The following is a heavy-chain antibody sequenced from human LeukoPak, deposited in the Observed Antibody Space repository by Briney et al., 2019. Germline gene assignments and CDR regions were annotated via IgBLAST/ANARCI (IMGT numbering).Heavy chain of an antibody. CDR2: ISSSGSAM. CDR1: GFTFRSYE. Sequence: GGSLRLSCAASGFTFRSYEMNWVRQAPGKGLEWVSFISSSGSAMYYADSVKGRFTISRDNVKNSLYLQMNSLRAEDTALYYCVRDGRYCSGGRCFPIWGQGTLVTVST. D-gene: IGHD2-15*01. V-gene: IGHV3-48*03. CDR3: VRDGRYCSGGRCFPI. J-gene: IGHJ4*02.